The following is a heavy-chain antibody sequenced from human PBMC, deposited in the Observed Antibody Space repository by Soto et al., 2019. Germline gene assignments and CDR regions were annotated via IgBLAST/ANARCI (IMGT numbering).Heavy chain of an antibody. CDR3: ARVGQQQLVQAYYYYMDV. V-gene: IGHV3-48*01. J-gene: IGHJ6*03. CDR2: ISSSSSTI. CDR1: GFTFSSYS. D-gene: IGHD6-13*01. Sequence: GGSLRLSCAASGFTFSSYSMNWVRQAPGKGLEWVSYISSSSSTIYYADSVKGRFTISRDNAKNSLYLQMNSLRAEDTAVYYCARVGQQQLVQAYYYYMDVWGKGTTVTVSS.